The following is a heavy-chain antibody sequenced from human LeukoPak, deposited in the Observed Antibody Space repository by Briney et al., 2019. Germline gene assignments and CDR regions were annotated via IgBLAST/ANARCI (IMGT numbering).Heavy chain of an antibody. V-gene: IGHV3-21*06. CDR3: ARDEVGVGATHDY. CDR2: IGSSGTYI. D-gene: IGHD1-26*01. J-gene: IGHJ4*02. CDR1: GFTFSTYT. Sequence: GGSLRLSCAASGFTFSTYTMTWVRQTPGKGLEWVSSIGSSGTYIYYGDSMKGRFTISRDNAKSSLYLQMISLRAEDTAVYYCARDEVGVGATHDYWGQGTLVTVSS.